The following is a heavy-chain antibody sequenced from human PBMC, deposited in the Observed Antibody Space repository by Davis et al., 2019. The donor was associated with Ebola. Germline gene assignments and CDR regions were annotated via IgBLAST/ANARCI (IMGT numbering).Heavy chain of an antibody. CDR3: AKKGSDYYDSSGYGQALDY. D-gene: IGHD3-22*01. Sequence: PGGSLRLSCAASGFTFSTYAMSWVRQAPGKGLEWVSSISGSGDRTYYADSMKGRFTISRDNSKKMLSLQMNSLRAEDTAVYYCAKKGSDYYDSSGYGQALDYWGQGTLVTVSS. V-gene: IGHV3-23*01. J-gene: IGHJ4*02. CDR1: GFTFSTYA. CDR2: ISGSGDRT.